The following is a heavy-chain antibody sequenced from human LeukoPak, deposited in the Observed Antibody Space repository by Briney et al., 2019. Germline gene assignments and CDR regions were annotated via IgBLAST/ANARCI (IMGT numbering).Heavy chain of an antibody. D-gene: IGHD3-22*01. Sequence: PGASVKVSCKASGYTFTGYYMHWVRQAPGQGLEWMGWINPNSGGTNYAQKFQGRVTMTRDTSISTAYMELSRLRSDDTAVYYCARGDYYYDSSGYFLSAFDIWGQGTMVTVSS. J-gene: IGHJ3*02. V-gene: IGHV1-2*02. CDR3: ARGDYYYDSSGYFLSAFDI. CDR1: GYTFTGYY. CDR2: INPNSGGT.